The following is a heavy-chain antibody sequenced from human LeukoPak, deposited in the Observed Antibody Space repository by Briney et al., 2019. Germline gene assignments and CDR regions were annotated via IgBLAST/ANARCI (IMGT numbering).Heavy chain of an antibody. Sequence: TGGSLRLSCAASGFTFSSYAMSWVRQAPGKGLEWVSAISGSGGSTYYADSVKGRFTISRDNAKNSLYLRMYSLRADDTAVYYCARGYCNSANCRRRIDFWGQGTLVTVSS. V-gene: IGHV3-23*01. CDR2: ISGSGGST. D-gene: IGHD2-2*01. J-gene: IGHJ4*02. CDR1: GFTFSSYA. CDR3: ARGYCNSANCRRRIDF.